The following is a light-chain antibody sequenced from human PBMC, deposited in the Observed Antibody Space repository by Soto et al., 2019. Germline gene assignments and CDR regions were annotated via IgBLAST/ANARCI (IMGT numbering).Light chain of an antibody. J-gene: IGKJ1*01. Sequence: TVMTQSPAILSASPGERVTLSCRASQSVNTILAWYQQKPGQGPRLLVYGASTRATGIPARFSGSGSGTEFALTISSLQSEDFAVYHCQEYNNLPPAFGQGTKVEMK. CDR2: GAS. CDR1: QSVNTI. CDR3: QEYNNLPPA. V-gene: IGKV3-15*01.